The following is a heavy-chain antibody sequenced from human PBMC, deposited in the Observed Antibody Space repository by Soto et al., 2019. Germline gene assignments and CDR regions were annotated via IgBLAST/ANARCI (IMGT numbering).Heavy chain of an antibody. CDR2: MNPNSGNT. V-gene: IGHV1-8*02. CDR1: GYTFTSYG. J-gene: IGHJ4*02. D-gene: IGHD3-9*01. CDR3: ARGRHDILTGYSAFDY. Sequence: GASVKVSCKASGYTFTSYGISWVRQATGQGLEWMGWMNPNSGNTGYAQKFQGRVTMTRNTSISTAYMELSSLRSEDTAVYYCARGRHDILTGYSAFDYWGQGTLVTVSS.